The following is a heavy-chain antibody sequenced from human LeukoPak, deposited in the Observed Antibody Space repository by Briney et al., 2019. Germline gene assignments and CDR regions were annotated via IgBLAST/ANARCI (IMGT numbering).Heavy chain of an antibody. D-gene: IGHD3-10*01. CDR3: ARDLGLRGVTNWFDP. V-gene: IGHV1-46*01. CDR1: GGTFSSYA. CDR2: INPSGGST. J-gene: IGHJ5*02. Sequence: ASVKVSCKASGGTFSSYAISWVRQAPGQGLEWMGMINPSGGSTSYAQKFQGRLTMTRDTSTSTVYMELSSLRSEDTAVYYCARDLGLRGVTNWFDPWGQGTLVTVSS.